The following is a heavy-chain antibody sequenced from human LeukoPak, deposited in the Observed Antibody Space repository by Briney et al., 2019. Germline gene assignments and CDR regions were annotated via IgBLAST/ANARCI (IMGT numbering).Heavy chain of an antibody. J-gene: IGHJ3*02. CDR1: GFTFSSYA. CDR3: AKDGWESIAARLPSYAFDI. D-gene: IGHD6-6*01. V-gene: IGHV3-23*01. CDR2: ISGSGGST. Sequence: PGGSPRLSCAASGFTFSSYAMSWVRQAPGKGLEWVSAISGSGGSTYYADSVKGRFTISRDNSKNTLYLRMNSLRAEDTAVYYCAKDGWESIAARLPSYAFDIWGQGTMVTVSS.